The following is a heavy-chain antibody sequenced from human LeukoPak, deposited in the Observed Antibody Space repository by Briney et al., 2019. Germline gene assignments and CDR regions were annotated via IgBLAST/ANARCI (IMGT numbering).Heavy chain of an antibody. V-gene: IGHV3-7*01. J-gene: IGHJ4*02. CDR2: IKQDGSRI. Sequence: PGGSLRLSCAASGFTFSSYWMSWVRQAPGKGLEWVANIKQDGSRIHYVDSVKGRFTISRDNAKNSLYLQMNSLRAEDTAVYYCARGPGIAAAGTVGYFDFWGQGTLVTVSS. CDR3: ARGPGIAAAGTVGYFDF. D-gene: IGHD6-13*01. CDR1: GFTFSSYW.